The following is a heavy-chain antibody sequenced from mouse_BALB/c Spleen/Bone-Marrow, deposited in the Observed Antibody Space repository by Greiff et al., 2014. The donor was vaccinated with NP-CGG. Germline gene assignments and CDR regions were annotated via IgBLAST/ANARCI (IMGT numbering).Heavy chain of an antibody. CDR1: GHTFTDYW. CDR2: IDTSDSYT. V-gene: IGHV1-69*01. Sequence: VQLQQSGAELVMPGASVKMSCKASGHTFTDYWMHWVKQRPGQGLEWIGAIDTSDSYTSYNQKFKGKATLTVDESSSTAYMQLSSLTSEDSAVYYCARSDYGYDPFAYWGQGTLVTVSA. D-gene: IGHD2-14*01. J-gene: IGHJ3*01. CDR3: ARSDYGYDPFAY.